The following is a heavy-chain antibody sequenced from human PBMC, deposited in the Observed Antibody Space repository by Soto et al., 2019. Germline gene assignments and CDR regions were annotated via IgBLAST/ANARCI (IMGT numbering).Heavy chain of an antibody. Sequence: GGSLSLSCAASGFTFSSYGMHWVRQAPGKGLEWVAVISYDGSNKYYADSVKGRFTISRDNSKNTLYLQMNSLRAEDTAVYYCAKDETYCSGGSCYGVDYWGQGTLVTVSS. CDR1: GFTFSSYG. CDR3: AKDETYCSGGSCYGVDY. V-gene: IGHV3-30*18. CDR2: ISYDGSNK. D-gene: IGHD2-15*01. J-gene: IGHJ4*02.